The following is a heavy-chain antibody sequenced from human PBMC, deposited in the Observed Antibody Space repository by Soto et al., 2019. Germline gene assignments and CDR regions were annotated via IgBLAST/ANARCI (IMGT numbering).Heavy chain of an antibody. J-gene: IGHJ4*02. CDR3: VRDASTGWHFDS. D-gene: IGHD6-19*01. CDR2: TRQDGGQS. Sequence: PGGSLRLSCEASGFTLSSYWMSWIRQAPGKGLEWVANTRQDGGQSYLVDSVQGRFTISRDNAKNSVYLQMNSLRAEDTAVYYCVRDASTGWHFDSWGQGTLVTVS. V-gene: IGHV3-7*01. CDR1: GFTLSSYW.